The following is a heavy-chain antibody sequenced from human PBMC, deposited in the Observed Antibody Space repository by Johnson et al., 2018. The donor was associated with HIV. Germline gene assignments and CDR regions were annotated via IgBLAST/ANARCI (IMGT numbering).Heavy chain of an antibody. D-gene: IGHD3-10*01. Sequence: QVQLVESGGGVVQPGRSLRLSCAASGFTFSNYAMHWVRQAPGKGLEWVALISYDGSNKYHADSVKGRFTISRDNSKNTLYLQMNSLRAEDTAVYYCARRLWFGELSPPDAFDIWGQGTMVTVSS. J-gene: IGHJ3*02. V-gene: IGHV3-30*14. CDR3: ARRLWFGELSPPDAFDI. CDR1: GFTFSNYA. CDR2: ISYDGSNK.